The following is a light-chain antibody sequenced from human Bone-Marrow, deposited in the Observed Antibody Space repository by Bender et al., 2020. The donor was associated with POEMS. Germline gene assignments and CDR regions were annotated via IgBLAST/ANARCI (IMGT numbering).Light chain of an antibody. CDR2: DVS. V-gene: IGLV2-14*03. J-gene: IGLJ2*01. CDR3: CSYARSSSFDVV. CDR1: SSDVGAFNY. Sequence: QSALTQPASVSGSPGQSITISCTGTSSDVGAFNYVSWYHQHPGEAPKLMIYDVSNRPSGVSNRFSGSKSGNTASLTISGLQAEDEADYYCCSYARSSSFDVVFGGGTKLTVL.